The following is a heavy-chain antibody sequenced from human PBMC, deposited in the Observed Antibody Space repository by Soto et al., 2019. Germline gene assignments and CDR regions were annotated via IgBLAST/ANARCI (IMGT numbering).Heavy chain of an antibody. D-gene: IGHD2-21*01. CDR3: ARADCGGQCPCDY. V-gene: IGHV3-33*01. J-gene: IGHJ4*02. CDR2: IWYDGSVK. CDR1: GFTFGTYG. Sequence: LRLSCAASGFTFGTYGMHWVRQAPGKGLEWVAGIWYDGSVKTYADSVKGRFSISRDNSQNTVYLQMNTLRAGDTAVYYCARADCGGQCPCDYWGQGTLVTVSS.